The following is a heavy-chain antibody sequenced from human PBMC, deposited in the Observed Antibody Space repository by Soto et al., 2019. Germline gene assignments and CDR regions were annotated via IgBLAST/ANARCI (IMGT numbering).Heavy chain of an antibody. J-gene: IGHJ3*02. V-gene: IGHV3-30*18. CDR1: GFTFSSYG. CDR3: AKVPRTLNYYDSPGAFDI. D-gene: IGHD3-22*01. CDR2: ISYDGSNK. Sequence: PGGSLRLSCAASGFTFSSYGMHWVRQAPGKGLEWVAVISYDGSNKYYADSVKGRFTISRDNSKNTLYLQMNSLRAEDTAVYYCAKVPRTLNYYDSPGAFDIWGQGTMVTVSS.